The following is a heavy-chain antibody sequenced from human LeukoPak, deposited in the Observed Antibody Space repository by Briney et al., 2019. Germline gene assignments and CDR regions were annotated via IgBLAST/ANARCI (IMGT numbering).Heavy chain of an antibody. Sequence: ASVKVSSKASGYTFTRHYMHWARQAPGQGHEWMGLIKPTGGSTGYAQKFQGRVTMARDMSTSTDYMELSSLRSEDTAIYYCARDNSVGDNAWWFDPWGQGTLVTVSS. V-gene: IGHV1-46*01. D-gene: IGHD1-26*01. CDR3: ARDNSVGDNAWWFDP. CDR1: GYTFTRHY. CDR2: IKPTGGST. J-gene: IGHJ5*02.